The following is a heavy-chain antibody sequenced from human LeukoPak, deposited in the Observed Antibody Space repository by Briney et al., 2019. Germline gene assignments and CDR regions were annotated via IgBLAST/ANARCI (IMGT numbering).Heavy chain of an antibody. V-gene: IGHV6-1*01. D-gene: IGHD2-2*01. CDR3: ARDSSAMFDY. J-gene: IGHJ4*02. CDR1: GDSVSSNSAA. CDR2: TYFRSKWYN. Sequence: SQTLSLTFALSGDSVSSNSAAWHWIRQSPSRGLEWLGRTYFRSKWYNDYAISVKGRITINPDTSKNQFSLQLNSVTPDDTAVYYCARDSSAMFDYWGQGTLVTVSS.